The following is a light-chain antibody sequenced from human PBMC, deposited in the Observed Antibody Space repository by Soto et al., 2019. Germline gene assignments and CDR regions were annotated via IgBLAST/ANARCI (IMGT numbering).Light chain of an antibody. CDR1: QSFSSTS. V-gene: IGKV3-20*01. J-gene: IGKJ1*01. Sequence: EIVLTQSPGTLSLAPGERATLSCRASQSFSSTSLAWYQQKPGHPPRLLIYGASSRATGIPDRFSVSGSGTDFTLTITRLEPEDFAVYYCQQYGRPPWTFGQGTKVDIK. CDR3: QQYGRPPWT. CDR2: GAS.